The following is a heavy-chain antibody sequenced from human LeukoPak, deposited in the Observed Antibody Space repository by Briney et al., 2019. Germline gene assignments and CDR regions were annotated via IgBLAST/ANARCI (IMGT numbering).Heavy chain of an antibody. CDR3: ARDMCQLLYYYYYMDV. CDR2: INPNSGGT. Sequence: GASVKVSCKASGYTFTGYYMHWVRQAPGQGLEWMGWINPNSGGTNYAQKFQGRVTMTRDTSISAAYMELSRLRSDDTAVYYCARDMCQLLYYYYYMDVWGKGTTVTVSS. V-gene: IGHV1-2*02. CDR1: GYTFTGYY. J-gene: IGHJ6*03. D-gene: IGHD2-2*01.